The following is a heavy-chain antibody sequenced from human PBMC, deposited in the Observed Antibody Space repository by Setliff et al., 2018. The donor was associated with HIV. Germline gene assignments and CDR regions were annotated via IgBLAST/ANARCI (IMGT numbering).Heavy chain of an antibody. CDR3: ARTRSGGSSVYYYYYMDV. J-gene: IGHJ6*03. Sequence: ASVKVSCKASGYTSTSYDINWVRQATGQGLEWMGWMNPDSGNTGSAQNFQGRLTITWNTSISTAYMELGSVGFDDTAVYFCARTRSGGSSVYYYYYMDVWGQGTAVTVSS. CDR1: GYTSTSYD. V-gene: IGHV1-8*01. CDR2: MNPDSGNT. D-gene: IGHD2-15*01.